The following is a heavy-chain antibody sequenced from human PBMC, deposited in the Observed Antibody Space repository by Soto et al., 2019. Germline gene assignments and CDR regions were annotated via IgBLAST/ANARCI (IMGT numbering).Heavy chain of an antibody. CDR1: GGSFSGYY. V-gene: IGHV4-34*01. J-gene: IGHJ6*02. D-gene: IGHD5-18*01. Sequence: QVQLQQWGAGLLKPSETLSLTCAVYGGSFSGYYWSWIRQPPGKGLEWIGEINHSGSTNYNPSLKCRVTISVDTSKNQFSLKLSSVTAADTAVYYCARGLRGYSYGYVLRYGMDVWGQGTTVTVSS. CDR3: ARGLRGYSYGYVLRYGMDV. CDR2: INHSGST.